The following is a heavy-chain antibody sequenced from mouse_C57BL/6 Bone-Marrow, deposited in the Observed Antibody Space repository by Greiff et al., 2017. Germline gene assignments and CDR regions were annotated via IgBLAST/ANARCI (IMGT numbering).Heavy chain of an antibody. CDR1: GSTFTSYW. D-gene: IGHD2-1*01. Sequence: QVQLQQPGAELVKPGASVKMSCKASGSTFTSYWITWVKQRPGQGLEWIGDIYPGSGSTNYNEKFKGKATLTVDTSSSTAYMQLSSLTSEDSAVYYCARAPYYGNDYWGQDTTLTVSS. CDR3: ARAPYYGNDY. V-gene: IGHV1-55*01. J-gene: IGHJ2*01. CDR2: IYPGSGST.